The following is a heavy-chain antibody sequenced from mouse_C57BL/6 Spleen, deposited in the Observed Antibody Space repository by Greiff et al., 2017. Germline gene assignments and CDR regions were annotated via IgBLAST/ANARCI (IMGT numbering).Heavy chain of an antibody. V-gene: IGHV5-9-1*02. D-gene: IGHD4-1*01. CDR2: ISSGGDYI. Sequence: EVQGVESGEGLVKPGGSLKLSCAASGFTFSSYAMSWVRQTPEKRLEWVAYISSGGDYIYYADTVKGRFTISRDNARNTLDLQMSSLKSEDTAMYYCTRERLGRFAYWGQGTLVTVSA. J-gene: IGHJ3*01. CDR3: TRERLGRFAY. CDR1: GFTFSSYA.